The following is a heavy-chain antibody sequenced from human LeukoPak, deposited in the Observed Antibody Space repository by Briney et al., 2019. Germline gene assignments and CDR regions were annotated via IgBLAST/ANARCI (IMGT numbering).Heavy chain of an antibody. CDR2: IYSGGST. Sequence: GGSLRLSCAASGFTFSNFAVVWVRQAPGKGLEWVSLIYSGGSTYYADSVKGRFTISRDNSKNTVYLQMHSLRAEDTAVYYCARNIPVTRWGYWGQGTLVTVSS. CDR1: GFTFSNFA. CDR3: ARNIPVTRWGY. J-gene: IGHJ4*02. V-gene: IGHV3-66*01. D-gene: IGHD2-21*01.